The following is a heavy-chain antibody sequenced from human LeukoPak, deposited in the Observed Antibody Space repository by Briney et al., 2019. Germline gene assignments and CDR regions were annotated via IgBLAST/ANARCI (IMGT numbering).Heavy chain of an antibody. CDR3: AGARTMYYYYMDV. CDR1: GFTVSSYA. J-gene: IGHJ6*03. Sequence: GGSLRLSCAASGFTVSSYAMHWVRQAPGKGLEWVAVMSYDGSNKYYADSVKGRFTISRDNSKNTLYLQMNSLRAEDTAVYYCAGARTMYYYYMDVWGKGTTVTVSS. CDR2: MSYDGSNK. D-gene: IGHD1-1*01. V-gene: IGHV3-30-3*01.